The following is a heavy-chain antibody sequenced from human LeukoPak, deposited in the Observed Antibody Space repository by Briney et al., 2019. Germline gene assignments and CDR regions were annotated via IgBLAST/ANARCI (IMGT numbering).Heavy chain of an antibody. V-gene: IGHV4-34*01. D-gene: IGHD3-10*01. CDR2: INLRGST. CDR1: GGSFSGYC. Sequence: PSETLSLTCAVHGGSFSGYCWSWIRQPPGKGMEWIGEINLRGSTNYNPSLKRRVTISVDTSKNQFSLKLSSVTAADTAVYYCARGRSYYYGSGSLRGRTYYYGMDVWGQGTTVTVSS. CDR3: ARGRSYYYGSGSLRGRTYYYGMDV. J-gene: IGHJ6*02.